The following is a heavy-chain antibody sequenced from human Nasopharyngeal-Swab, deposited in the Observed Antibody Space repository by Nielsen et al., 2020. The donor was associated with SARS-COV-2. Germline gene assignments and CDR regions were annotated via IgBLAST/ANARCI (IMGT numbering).Heavy chain of an antibody. CDR1: GFTFSNYR. D-gene: IGHD3-10*01. CDR2: ISWNSGSI. CDR3: AKVLGFGELLGSFDY. J-gene: IGHJ4*02. Sequence: GGSLRLSCAASGFTFSNYRMHWVRQAPGKGLEWVSGISWNSGSIGYADSVKGRFTISRDNAKNSLYLQMNSLRAEDTALYYCAKVLGFGELLGSFDYWGQGTLVTVSS. V-gene: IGHV3-9*01.